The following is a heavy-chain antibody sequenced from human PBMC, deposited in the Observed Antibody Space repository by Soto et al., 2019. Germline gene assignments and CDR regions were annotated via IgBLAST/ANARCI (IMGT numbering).Heavy chain of an antibody. V-gene: IGHV3-7*01. CDR1: GFTFSSYW. CDR2: IKQGGSEQ. J-gene: IGHJ4*02. Sequence: EVQLVESGGGLVQPGGSLRLSCAASGFTFSSYWMTWVRQAPGKGLEWVANIKQGGSEQHYVDSVKGRFTISRDNAQNSLYLQMNSLRAEDTGVYFCGRAGIYGDSRVAYWGQGNGVTVSS. CDR3: GRAGIYGDSRVAY. D-gene: IGHD4-17*01.